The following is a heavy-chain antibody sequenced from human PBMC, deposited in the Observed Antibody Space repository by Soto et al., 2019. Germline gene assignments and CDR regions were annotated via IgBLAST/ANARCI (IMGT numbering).Heavy chain of an antibody. CDR3: ARWPQPRYTADPYAVDV. CDR1: GGIFSSSG. CDR2: IVPSLDTT. V-gene: IGHV1-69*11. D-gene: IGHD3-16*02. Sequence: QVHLVQSGTEVKKPGSSVKVSCKASGGIFSSSGFSWVRQAPGQGLEWMGMIVPSLDTTNYAQKFQARVTITADEVTSTVYMEMRSMRSEDTAVYYCARWPQPRYTADPYAVDVWGQGTRVIVSS. J-gene: IGHJ6*02.